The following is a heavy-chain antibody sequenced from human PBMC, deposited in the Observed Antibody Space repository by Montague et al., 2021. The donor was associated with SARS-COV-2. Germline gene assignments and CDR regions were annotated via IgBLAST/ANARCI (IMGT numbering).Heavy chain of an antibody. D-gene: IGHD2-8*01. CDR2: IYYSGGT. CDR3: ARLLRSCSNGVCRTYYYYATDV. CDR1: GGSISGYY. J-gene: IGHJ6*02. V-gene: IGHV4-59*01. Sequence: SETLSLTCTVSGGSISGYYWSWIRQSPGKGLEWIGYIYYSGGTXXXPXXXXRVTVPVDRSKNQVSLKLSSVTPADTAVYYCARLLRSCSNGVCRTYYYYATDVWGQGTTVTVSS.